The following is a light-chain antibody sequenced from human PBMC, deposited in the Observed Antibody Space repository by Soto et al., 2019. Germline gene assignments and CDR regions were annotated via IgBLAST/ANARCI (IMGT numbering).Light chain of an antibody. CDR3: QQSYSVPLT. V-gene: IGKV1-39*01. Sequence: DIQMTQSPSSLSTPIGDRVTITCRASQNISTYLNWYQQKPGKAPKLLIYAASSLQSGVPSRFSGNGSGTDFTLTISSLQPEDFATYYCQQSYSVPLTFGGGTKVEIK. CDR1: QNISTY. CDR2: AAS. J-gene: IGKJ4*01.